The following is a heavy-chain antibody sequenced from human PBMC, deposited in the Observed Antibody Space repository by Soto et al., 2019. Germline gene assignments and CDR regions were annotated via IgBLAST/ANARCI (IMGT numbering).Heavy chain of an antibody. CDR3: AKGMYYYDSSGYRLFDY. D-gene: IGHD3-22*01. Sequence: PGVSLRLSCAASGFTLRNFAMNCVRHAQGKGQEWVSGISVSGGTTYYADSVRGRFTVSRDNSKNSVFLQLNSLRAEDTAVYFCAKGMYYYDSSGYRLFDYWGQGTLVTVSS. J-gene: IGHJ4*02. V-gene: IGHV3-23*01. CDR2: ISVSGGTT. CDR1: GFTLRNFA.